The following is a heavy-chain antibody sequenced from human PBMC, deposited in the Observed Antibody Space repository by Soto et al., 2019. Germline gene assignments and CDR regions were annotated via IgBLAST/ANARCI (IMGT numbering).Heavy chain of an antibody. CDR3: AKGQWLADN. CDR2: IKRDGSEK. J-gene: IGHJ4*02. D-gene: IGHD6-19*01. V-gene: IGHV3-7*01. CDR1: GFTFTTYW. Sequence: EVQLVESGGGLVQPGGSLRLSCAASGFTFTTYWMSWVRQAPGKGLEWVANIKRDGSEKYYIESVKGRFTISRDNAKNSLFVQMNSLRGEDTAVYYCAKGQWLADNWGQGTLVTVSS.